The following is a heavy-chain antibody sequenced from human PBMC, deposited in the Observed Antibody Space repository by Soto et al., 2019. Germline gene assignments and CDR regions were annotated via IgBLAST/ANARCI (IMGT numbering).Heavy chain of an antibody. CDR1: GYIFTSYW. J-gene: IGHJ3*02. V-gene: IGHV5-51*01. D-gene: IGHD6-19*01. Sequence: GESLKISCKGSGYIFTSYWIGWVRQMPGKGLEWMGIIYPGDSDTRYSPSFQGQVTISADKSISTAYLQWSSLKASDTDMYYCARPHRRWSSGWYNAFDIWGQGTMVTVSS. CDR3: ARPHRRWSSGWYNAFDI. CDR2: IYPGDSDT.